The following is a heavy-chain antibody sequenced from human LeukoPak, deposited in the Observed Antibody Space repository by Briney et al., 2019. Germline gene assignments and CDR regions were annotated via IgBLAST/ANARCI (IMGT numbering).Heavy chain of an antibody. D-gene: IGHD3-9*01. CDR1: GFSFNNYW. Sequence: PGGSLRLSCVASGFSFNNYWMSWFRQAPGKGLEWVGNIKTDGGEKYYVDSVRGRFTISRDNAKNSLYLQMNSLRAEDTAVYYCARGELRYFDWEYYFDYWGQGTLVTVSS. CDR3: ARGELRYFDWEYYFDY. V-gene: IGHV3-7*01. J-gene: IGHJ4*02. CDR2: IKTDGGEK.